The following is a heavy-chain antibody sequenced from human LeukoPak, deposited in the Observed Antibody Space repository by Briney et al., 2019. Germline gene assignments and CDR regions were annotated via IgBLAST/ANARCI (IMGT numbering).Heavy chain of an antibody. CDR2: INHSGSI. V-gene: IGHV4-34*01. CDR1: GGSFSGYY. J-gene: IGHJ6*03. CDR3: ARGLGGTGGYSSGYYHYYYYYYMDV. Sequence: SETLSLTCAVYGGSFSGYYWSWIRQPPGKGLEWIGEINHSGSINYNPSLKSRVTISVDTSKNQFSLKLSSVTAAGTAVYYCARGLGGTGGYSSGYYHYYYYYYMDVWGKGTTVTVSS. D-gene: IGHD3-22*01.